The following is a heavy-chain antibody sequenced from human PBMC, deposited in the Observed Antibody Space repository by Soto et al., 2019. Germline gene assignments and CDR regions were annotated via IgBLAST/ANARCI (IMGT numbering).Heavy chain of an antibody. CDR3: ARPTGVATILPGYYFDY. D-gene: IGHD5-12*01. Sequence: ASVKVSCKASGGTFSSYAISWVRQAPGQGLEWMGGIIPIFGTANYAQKFQGRVTITADESTSTAYMELSSLRSEDTAVYYCARPTGVATILPGYYFDYWGQGTLVTVSS. J-gene: IGHJ4*02. V-gene: IGHV1-69*13. CDR2: IIPIFGTA. CDR1: GGTFSSYA.